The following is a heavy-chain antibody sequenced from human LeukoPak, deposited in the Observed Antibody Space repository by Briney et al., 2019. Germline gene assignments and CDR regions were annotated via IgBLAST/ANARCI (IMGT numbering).Heavy chain of an antibody. V-gene: IGHV3-21*01. CDR2: ITPTSAYI. J-gene: IGHJ4*02. CDR3: TRASGTSGWYPAFDY. Sequence: GGSLRLSCAASGFAFDSYCINWVRQAPGMGLEWVSSITPTSAYIYYADSVKGRFSISRDNADNSLSLQMNSLRGEDTAVYYCTRASGTSGWYPAFDYWGQGVLVTVSS. CDR1: GFAFDSYC. D-gene: IGHD6-19*01.